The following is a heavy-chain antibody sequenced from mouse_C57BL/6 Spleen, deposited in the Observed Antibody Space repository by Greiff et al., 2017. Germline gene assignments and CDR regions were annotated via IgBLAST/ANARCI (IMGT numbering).Heavy chain of an antibody. D-gene: IGHD3-2*02. CDR1: GYAFSSSW. CDR3: ARAAHAWFAY. V-gene: IGHV1-82*01. Sequence: QVQLQQSGPELVKPGASVKISCKASGYAFSSSWMNWVKQRPGKGLEWIGRIYPGDGGTNYNGKFKGKATLTADKSSSTAYMQLSSLTSEDSAVYCGARAAHAWFAYWGQGTLVTVSA. CDR2: IYPGDGGT. J-gene: IGHJ3*01.